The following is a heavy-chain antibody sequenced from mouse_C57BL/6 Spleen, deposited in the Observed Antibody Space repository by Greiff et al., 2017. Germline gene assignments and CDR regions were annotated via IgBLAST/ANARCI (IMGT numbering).Heavy chain of an antibody. Sequence: QVQLQQSGAELARPGASVKLSCKASGYTFTSYGISWVKQRTGQGLEWIGEIYPRSGNTYYNEKFKGKATLTADKSSSTAYMELRSLTSEDSAVYFCASQRDYESYFDYWGQGTTLTVSS. D-gene: IGHD1-1*01. CDR2: IYPRSGNT. CDR1: GYTFTSYG. J-gene: IGHJ2*01. CDR3: ASQRDYESYFDY. V-gene: IGHV1-81*01.